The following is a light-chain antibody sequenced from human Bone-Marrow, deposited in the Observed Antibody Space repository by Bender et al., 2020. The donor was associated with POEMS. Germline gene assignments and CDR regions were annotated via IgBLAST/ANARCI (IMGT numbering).Light chain of an antibody. V-gene: IGLV1-40*01. J-gene: IGLJ3*02. CDR2: GYN. CDR1: SSNTGSGYD. Sequence: QSVLTQPPSVSAAPGQRVTISCTGSSSNTGSGYDINWYQHLPGTAPKLLIYGYNNRPSGVPDRFSGSKSGNTASLTVSGLQAEDEAEYYCSSYAGNNKVFGGGTKLTVL. CDR3: SSYAGNNKV.